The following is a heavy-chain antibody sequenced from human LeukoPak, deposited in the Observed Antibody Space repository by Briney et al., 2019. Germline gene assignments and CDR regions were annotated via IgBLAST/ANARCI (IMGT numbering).Heavy chain of an antibody. V-gene: IGHV4-59*01. J-gene: IGHJ4*02. CDR3: ASLAARRTFDY. CDR2: IYYSGST. D-gene: IGHD6-6*01. CDR1: GGSISSYY. Sequence: SETMSLTCTVSGGSISSYYWSWIRQPPGKGLEWIGYIYYSGSTNYNPSLKSRVTISVDTSKNQCSLKLSSVTAADTAVYYCASLAARRTFDYWGQGTLVTVSS.